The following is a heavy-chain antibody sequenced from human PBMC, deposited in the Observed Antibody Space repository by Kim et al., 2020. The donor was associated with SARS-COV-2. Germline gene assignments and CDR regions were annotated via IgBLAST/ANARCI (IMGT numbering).Heavy chain of an antibody. V-gene: IGHV4-39*07. D-gene: IGHD3-16*01. CDR3: ARRAVTSLVSTLDS. J-gene: IGHJ4*02. Sequence: YNPYVNNRVSRSVDTSKNQFSLRLTSVTAADTAVYYCARRAVTSLVSTLDSWGQGVLVTVSA.